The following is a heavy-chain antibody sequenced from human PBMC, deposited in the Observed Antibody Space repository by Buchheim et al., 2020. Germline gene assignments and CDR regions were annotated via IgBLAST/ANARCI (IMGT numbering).Heavy chain of an antibody. CDR3: ARGSGNSWHLLH. D-gene: IGHD6-13*01. V-gene: IGHV4-59*01. CDR2: IFYSGNT. J-gene: IGHJ1*01. Sequence: QVQLQESGPGPVKPSETLSLTCTVSGGSISSDYWSWIRQSPGKGLEWIGCIFYSGNTHYNPSLKSRVTISSDKSKHQFSLNLNSVTAADTAVYYCARGSGNSWHLLHWGQGTL. CDR1: GGSISSDY.